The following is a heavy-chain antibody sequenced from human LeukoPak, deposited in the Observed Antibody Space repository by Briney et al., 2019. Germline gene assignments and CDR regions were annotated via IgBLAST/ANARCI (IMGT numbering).Heavy chain of an antibody. V-gene: IGHV3-23*01. J-gene: IGHJ4*02. CDR1: GFTFSSYA. CDR2: ISGNGGST. Sequence: PGGSLRLSCAASGFTFSSYAMNWVRQAPGKGLEWVSAISGNGGSTYYADSVKGRFTISRDNAKNSLYLQMNSLRAEDTAVYYCGRGNSGSPETPDYWGQGTLVTVSS. CDR3: GRGNSGSPETPDY. D-gene: IGHD1-26*01.